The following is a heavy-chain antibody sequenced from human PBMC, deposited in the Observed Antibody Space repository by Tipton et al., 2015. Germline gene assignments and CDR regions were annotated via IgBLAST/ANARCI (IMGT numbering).Heavy chain of an antibody. D-gene: IGHD3-3*01. CDR2: IYYTGST. CDR1: GGSISTGGYY. J-gene: IGHJ6*02. Sequence: LRLSCTVSGGSISTGGYYWSWIRQHPGKGLEWFGYIYYTGSTYCNPSLKSRATISVDTSKNQFSLKLSSVTAADTAVYYCARAATYDHFWSDYHDYYGMDVWGQGTTVTVSS. V-gene: IGHV4-31*02. CDR3: ARAATYDHFWSDYHDYYGMDV.